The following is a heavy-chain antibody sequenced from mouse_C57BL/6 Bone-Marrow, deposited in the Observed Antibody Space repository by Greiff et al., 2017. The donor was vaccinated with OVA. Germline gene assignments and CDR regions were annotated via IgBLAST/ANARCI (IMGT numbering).Heavy chain of an antibody. J-gene: IGHJ2*01. CDR3: ASGLGDYDCDY. CDR1: GFTFSSYA. D-gene: IGHD2-4*01. CDR2: ISDGGSYT. Sequence: EVKLMESGGGLVKPGGSLKLSCAASGFTFSSYAMSWVRQTPAKRLEWVATISDGGSYTYYPANVTGRFTISRDNDKNNLYLQMSQLKAKDTDMYDCASGLGDYDCDYWGKGTTLTVSA. V-gene: IGHV5-4*03.